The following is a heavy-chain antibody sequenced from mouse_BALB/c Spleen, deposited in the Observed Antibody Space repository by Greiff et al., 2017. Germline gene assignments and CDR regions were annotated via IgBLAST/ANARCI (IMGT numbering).Heavy chain of an antibody. CDR2: IWSGGST. CDR1: GFSLTSYG. V-gene: IGHV2-2*02. Sequence: VKLMESGPGLVQPSQSLSITCTVSGFSLTSYGVHWVRQSPGKGLEWLGVIWSGGSTDYNAAFISRLSISKDNSKSQVFFKMNSLQANDTAIYYCARRGGNWYFDVWGAGTTVTVSS. D-gene: IGHD2-14*01. CDR3: ARRGGNWYFDV. J-gene: IGHJ1*01.